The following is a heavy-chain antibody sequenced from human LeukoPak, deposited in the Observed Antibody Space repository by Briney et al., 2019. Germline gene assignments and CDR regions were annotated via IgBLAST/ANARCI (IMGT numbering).Heavy chain of an antibody. V-gene: IGHV4-59*08. CDR1: GGSISSYY. CDR3: ARSSVGAPDAFDI. J-gene: IGHJ3*02. Sequence: SETLSLTCTVSGGSISSYYWSWIRQPPGKGLEWIGSIYHSGSTYYNPSLKSRVTISVDTSKNQFSLKLSSVTAADTAVYYCARSSVGAPDAFDIWGQGTMVTVSS. CDR2: IYHSGST. D-gene: IGHD1-26*01.